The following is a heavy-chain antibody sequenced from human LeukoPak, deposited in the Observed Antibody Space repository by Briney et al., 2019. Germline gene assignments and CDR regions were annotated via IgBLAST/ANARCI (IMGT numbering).Heavy chain of an antibody. V-gene: IGHV3-48*01. J-gene: IGHJ4*02. CDR2: ISSNSRTM. CDR1: GFTFSTYS. CDR3: TRGHRAYCGGDCYSYDY. D-gene: IGHD2-21*02. Sequence: GGSLRLSCAASGFTFSTYSMNWVRQAPGKGLEWLSSISSNSRTMYYADSVKGRFTISRDNAKNSLYLQMNSLKTEDTAVYYCTRGHRAYCGGDCYSYDYWGQGTLVTVSS.